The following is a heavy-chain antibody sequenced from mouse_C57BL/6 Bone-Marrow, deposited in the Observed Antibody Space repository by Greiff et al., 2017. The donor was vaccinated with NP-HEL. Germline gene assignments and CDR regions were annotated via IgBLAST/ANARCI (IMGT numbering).Heavy chain of an antibody. CDR1: GFNIKDDY. Sequence: EVQLKESGAELVRPGASVKLSCTASGFNIKDDYMHWVKQRPEQGLEWIGWIDPENGDTEYASKFQGKATITADTSSNTAYLQLSSLTSEDTAVYYCTHYGTPWYCDVWGTGTTVTVSS. CDR2: IDPENGDT. CDR3: THYGTPWYCDV. J-gene: IGHJ1*03. D-gene: IGHD1-1*01. V-gene: IGHV14-4*01.